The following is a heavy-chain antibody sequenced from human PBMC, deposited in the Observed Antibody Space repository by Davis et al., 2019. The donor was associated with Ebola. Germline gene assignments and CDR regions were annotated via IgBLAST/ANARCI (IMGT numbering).Heavy chain of an antibody. Sequence: SETLSLTCTVSGGSVSSGSYYWSWIRQPPGKGLEWIGYIYYSGSTNYNPSLKSRVTISVDTSKNQFSLKLSSVTAADTAVYYCARRYFDHYGMDVWGQGTTVTVSS. D-gene: IGHD3-9*01. CDR3: ARRYFDHYGMDV. CDR1: GGSVSSGSYY. V-gene: IGHV4-61*01. CDR2: IYYSGST. J-gene: IGHJ6*02.